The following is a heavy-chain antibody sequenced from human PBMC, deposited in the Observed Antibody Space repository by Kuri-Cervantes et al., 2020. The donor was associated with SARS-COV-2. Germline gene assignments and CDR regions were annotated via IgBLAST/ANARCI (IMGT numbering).Heavy chain of an antibody. V-gene: IGHV4-39*07. J-gene: IGHJ3*02. CDR3: ASLVPAAIRADAFDI. D-gene: IGHD2-2*02. Sequence: SETLSLTCTVSGGSISSGDYYWGWIRQPPGKGLEWIGSIYHSGSTYYNPSLKSRVTISVDTSKNQFSLKLSSVTAADTAVYYCASLVPAAIRADAFDIWGQGTMVTVSS. CDR2: IYHSGST. CDR1: GGSISSGDYY.